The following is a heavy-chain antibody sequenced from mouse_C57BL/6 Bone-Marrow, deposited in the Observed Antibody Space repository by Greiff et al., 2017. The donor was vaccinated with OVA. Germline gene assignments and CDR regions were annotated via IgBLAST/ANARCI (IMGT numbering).Heavy chain of an antibody. CDR1: GFTFSSYA. D-gene: IGHD1-1*01. CDR2: ISDGGSYT. Sequence: EVMLVESGGGLVKPGGSLKLSCAASGFTFSSYAMSWVRQTPEKRLEWVATISDGGSYTYYPDNVKGRFTISRDNAKNNLYLQMSHLKSEDTAMYYCARDPTVVAVDYWGQGTTLTVSS. J-gene: IGHJ2*01. V-gene: IGHV5-4*01. CDR3: ARDPTVVAVDY.